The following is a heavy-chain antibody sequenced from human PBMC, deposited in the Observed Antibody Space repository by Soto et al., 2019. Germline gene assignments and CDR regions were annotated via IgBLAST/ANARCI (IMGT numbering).Heavy chain of an antibody. Sequence: GGSLRLSCAASGFTFSSYAMSWVRQAPGKGLEWVSAISGSGGSTYYADSVKGRFTISRDNSKNTLYLQMNGLRAEDTAVYYCAKDRFDTIFGVVIEDYYYGLDVWGQGTTVTVSS. CDR3: AKDRFDTIFGVVIEDYYYGLDV. D-gene: IGHD3-3*01. CDR1: GFTFSSYA. CDR2: ISGSGGST. V-gene: IGHV3-23*01. J-gene: IGHJ6*02.